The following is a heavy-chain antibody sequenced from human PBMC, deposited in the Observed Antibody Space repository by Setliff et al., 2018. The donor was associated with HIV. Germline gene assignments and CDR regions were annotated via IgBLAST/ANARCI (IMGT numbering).Heavy chain of an antibody. Sequence: GGSLRLSCVASGFTFRTFAMHWVRQAPGKGLEWVSVITYDGSRTYYADSVKGRCTISRDNVKNSLYLQMNSLKSDDTAVYYCATGNARPDWGQGTLVTVSS. CDR3: ATGNARPD. J-gene: IGHJ4*02. CDR1: GFTFRTFA. CDR2: ITYDGSRT. V-gene: IGHV3-30*07.